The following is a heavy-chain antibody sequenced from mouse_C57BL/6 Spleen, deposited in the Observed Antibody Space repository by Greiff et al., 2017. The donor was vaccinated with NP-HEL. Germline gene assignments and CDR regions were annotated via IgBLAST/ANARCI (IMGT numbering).Heavy chain of an antibody. V-gene: IGHV5-4*01. D-gene: IGHD1-1*01. J-gene: IGHJ3*01. CDR2: ISDGGSYT. CDR3: ARDGDYGSSYPFAY. Sequence: EVKLMESGGGLVKPGGSLKLSCAASGFTFSSYAMSWVRQTPEKRLEWVATISDGGSYTYYPDNVKGRFTISRDNAKNNLYLQMSHLKSEDTAMYYCARDGDYGSSYPFAYWGQGTLVTVSA. CDR1: GFTFSSYA.